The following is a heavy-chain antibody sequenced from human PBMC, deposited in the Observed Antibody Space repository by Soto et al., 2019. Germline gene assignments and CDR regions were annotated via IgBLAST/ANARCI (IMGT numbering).Heavy chain of an antibody. CDR3: ARGRNYDFWSGYYKASGFDY. CDR1: GFTFSDYY. V-gene: IGHV3-11*01. Sequence: GGSLRLSCAASGFTFSDYYMNWIRQAPGKGLEWVSYISSSGSTIYYADSVKGRFTISRDNAKNSLYLQMNSLRAEDTAVYYCARGRNYDFWSGYYKASGFDYWGQGTLVTVSS. D-gene: IGHD3-3*01. J-gene: IGHJ4*02. CDR2: ISSSGSTI.